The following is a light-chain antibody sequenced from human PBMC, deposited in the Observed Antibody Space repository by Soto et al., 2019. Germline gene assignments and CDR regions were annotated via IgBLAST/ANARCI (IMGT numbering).Light chain of an antibody. CDR2: GNS. CDR3: QSYDSSLIYV. V-gene: IGLV1-40*01. CDR1: RSNIGAGYD. Sequence: QSALTQPPSVSGAPGQRVTISCTGSRSNIGAGYDVHWYQQLPGTAPKLLIYGNSNRPSGVPDRFSGSKSGTSASLAITGLQAEDEADYYCQSYDSSLIYVFGTGTKLTVL. J-gene: IGLJ1*01.